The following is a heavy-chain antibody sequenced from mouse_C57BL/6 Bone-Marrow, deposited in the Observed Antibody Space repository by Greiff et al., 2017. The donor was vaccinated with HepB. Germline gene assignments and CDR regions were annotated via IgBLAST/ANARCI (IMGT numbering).Heavy chain of an antibody. J-gene: IGHJ2*01. CDR2: ILPGSGST. D-gene: IGHD2-5*01. V-gene: IGHV1-9*01. CDR1: GYTFTGYW. Sequence: VQLQQSGAELMKPGASVKLSCKATGYTFTGYWIEWVKQRPGHGLEWIGEILPGSGSTNYNEKFKGKATLTADKSSSTAYMQLSSLTSEDSAVYFCAREGSNYVDFDYWGQGTTLTVSS. CDR3: AREGSNYVDFDY.